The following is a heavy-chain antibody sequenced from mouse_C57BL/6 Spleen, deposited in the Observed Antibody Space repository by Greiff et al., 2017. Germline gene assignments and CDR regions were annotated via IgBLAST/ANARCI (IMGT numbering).Heavy chain of an antibody. V-gene: IGHV1-66*01. CDR3: ARAYYGYDGERAFDC. Sequence: VQLQQSGPELVKPGASVKISCKASGYSFTSYYIHWVKQRPGQGLEWIGWIYPGSGNTKYNEKFKGKATLTADTSSSTAYMQLSSLTSEDSAVYYCARAYYGYDGERAFDCWGQGTTLTVSS. D-gene: IGHD2-9*01. CDR2: IYPGSGNT. CDR1: GYSFTSYY. J-gene: IGHJ2*01.